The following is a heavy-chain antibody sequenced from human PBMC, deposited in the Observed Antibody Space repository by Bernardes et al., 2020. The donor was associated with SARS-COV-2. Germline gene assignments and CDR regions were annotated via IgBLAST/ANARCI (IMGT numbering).Heavy chain of an antibody. CDR3: ASFAEEGSSWYVGYYYYYGMDV. CDR1: GYTFTGYY. J-gene: IGHJ6*02. CDR2: INPNSGGT. Sequence: ASVKVSCKASGYTFTGYYMHWVRQAPGQGLEWMGWINPNSGGTNYAQKFQGRVTMTRDTSISTAYMELSRLRSDDTAVYYCASFAEEGSSWYVGYYYYYGMDVWGQGTTVTVSS. V-gene: IGHV1-2*02. D-gene: IGHD6-13*01.